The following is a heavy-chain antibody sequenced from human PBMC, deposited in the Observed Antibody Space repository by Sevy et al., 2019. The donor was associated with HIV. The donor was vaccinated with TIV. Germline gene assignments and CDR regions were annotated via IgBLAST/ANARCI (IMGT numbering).Heavy chain of an antibody. J-gene: IGHJ6*02. D-gene: IGHD2-8*02. CDR3: STDPIIVLLVTDGMDV. CDR2: IKSRADGGTT. CDR1: GFTFTYAW. Sequence: GGSLRLSCAASGFTFTYAWMSWVRQAPGKGLEWIGRIKSRADGGTTDYAAPVKGRSIISRDDSKNTLFLQMNSLKTEDTAVYYCSTDPIIVLLVTDGMDVWGQGTTVTVSS. V-gene: IGHV3-15*01.